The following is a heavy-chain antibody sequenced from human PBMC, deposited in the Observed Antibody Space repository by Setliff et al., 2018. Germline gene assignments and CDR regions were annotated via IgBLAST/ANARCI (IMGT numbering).Heavy chain of an antibody. V-gene: IGHV1-69*13. D-gene: IGHD3-3*01. CDR3: ARGGDIITIFGVVTPDYYYYMDV. CDR1: GGTFSTFG. J-gene: IGHJ6*03. Sequence: SVKVSCKTSGGTFSTFGIHWVRQAPGQGLVWMGGINPIFGTAHYAQKFQGRVTITADESTSTAYMELSSLKAQDSAVYYCARGGDIITIFGVVTPDYYYYMDVWGTGTTVTVSS. CDR2: INPIFGTA.